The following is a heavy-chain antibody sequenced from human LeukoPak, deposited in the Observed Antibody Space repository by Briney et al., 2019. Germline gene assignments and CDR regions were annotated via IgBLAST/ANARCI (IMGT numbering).Heavy chain of an antibody. CDR1: GGSIRSSSYY. CDR2: GHYSGST. D-gene: IGHD5-12*01. CDR3: VRGQGAFGGYEWANWFDP. J-gene: IGHJ5*02. Sequence: ENLSLTCTVSGGSIRSSSYYWAWIRPPPGKGLEGIATGHYSGSTFYNPSLKSRLTLSIDTSKNLFSLQATSVTAADTAMYYCVRGQGAFGGYEWANWFDPWGQGTLVTVPS. V-gene: IGHV4-39*02.